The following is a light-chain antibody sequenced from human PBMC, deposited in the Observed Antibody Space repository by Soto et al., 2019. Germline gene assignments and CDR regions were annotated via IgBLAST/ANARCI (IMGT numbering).Light chain of an antibody. V-gene: IGKV4-1*01. CDR3: QQYHNWPRT. CDR1: QTVLDSSNNKDY. CDR2: WAS. Sequence: DIVMTQSPDSLAVSLGERATINCKSSQTVLDSSNNKDYLTWYQQKPGQTPKLLIYWASTRESGVPDRFSGRGFGTEFTLTINSLQSEDFAVYYCQQYHNWPRTFGQGTKVDIK. J-gene: IGKJ1*01.